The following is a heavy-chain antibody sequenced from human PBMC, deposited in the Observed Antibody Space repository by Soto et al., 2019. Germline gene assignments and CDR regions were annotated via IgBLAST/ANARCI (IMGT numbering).Heavy chain of an antibody. V-gene: IGHV3-30-3*01. J-gene: IGHJ3*02. CDR1: GFTFSSYA. CDR2: ISYDGSNK. CDR3: AREGYSSGWDGAFDI. D-gene: IGHD6-19*01. Sequence: AGGSLRLSCAAPGFTFSSYAIPWVRQAPGKGLEWVAVISYDGSNKYYADSVKGRFTISRDNSKNTLYLQMNSLRAEDTAVYYCAREGYSSGWDGAFDIWGQGTMVTVSS.